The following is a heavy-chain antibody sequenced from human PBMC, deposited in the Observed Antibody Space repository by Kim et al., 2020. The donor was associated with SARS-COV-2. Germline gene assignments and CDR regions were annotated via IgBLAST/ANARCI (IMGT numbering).Heavy chain of an antibody. CDR1: GYSFTSYW. V-gene: IGHV5-51*01. Sequence: GESLKISCKGSGYSFTSYWIGWVRQMPGKGLEWMGIIYPGDSDTRYSPSFQGQVTISADKSISTAYLQWSSLKASDTAMYYCARALFPLYYYYGMDVWGQGTTVTVSS. J-gene: IGHJ6*02. CDR3: ARALFPLYYYYGMDV. CDR2: IYPGDSDT. D-gene: IGHD2-21*01.